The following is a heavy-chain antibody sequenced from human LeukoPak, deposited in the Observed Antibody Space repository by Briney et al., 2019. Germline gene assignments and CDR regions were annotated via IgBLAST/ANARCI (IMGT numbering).Heavy chain of an antibody. CDR1: GYTFTSYG. D-gene: IGHD2-15*01. J-gene: IGHJ5*02. Sequence: ASVKVSCKASGYTFTSYGISWVRQAPGQGLEWMGWISAYNGNTNYAQKLQGRVTMTTDTSTSTAYMELRSLRSDDTAVYYCARQLGYCSGGSCPNWFDPWGQGTLVTVSS. CDR3: ARQLGYCSGGSCPNWFDP. V-gene: IGHV1-18*01. CDR2: ISAYNGNT.